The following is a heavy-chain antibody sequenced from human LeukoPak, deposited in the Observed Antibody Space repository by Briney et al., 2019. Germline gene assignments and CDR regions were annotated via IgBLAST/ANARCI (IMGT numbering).Heavy chain of an antibody. V-gene: IGHV3-23*01. Sequence: AGGSLRLSCAASGFTFSNYAINWVRQAPGKGLEWVSVVSDDGGATYYAASVKGRFTISRDNSKNTVYLQMNSLRADDTAVYYCAKKMIEGSAMSVLDYWGQGTLVTVSS. J-gene: IGHJ4*02. CDR3: AKKMIEGSAMSVLDY. CDR2: VSDDGGAT. D-gene: IGHD2-2*01. CDR1: GFTFSNYA.